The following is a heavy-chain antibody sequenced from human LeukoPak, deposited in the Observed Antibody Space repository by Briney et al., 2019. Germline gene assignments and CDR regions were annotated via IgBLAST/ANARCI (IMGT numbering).Heavy chain of an antibody. V-gene: IGHV4-59*01. CDR3: ARSRRYSSSSGWFDP. Sequence: SETLSLTCTVSGGSFNNYYWSWIRQPPGKGLEWIGYIYDSGSTNYNPSLKSRVTISVDTSKNQFSLNLSSVTAADTAVYYCARSRRYSSSSGWFDPRGQGTLVTVSS. J-gene: IGHJ5*02. CDR1: GGSFNNYY. CDR2: IYDSGST. D-gene: IGHD6-6*01.